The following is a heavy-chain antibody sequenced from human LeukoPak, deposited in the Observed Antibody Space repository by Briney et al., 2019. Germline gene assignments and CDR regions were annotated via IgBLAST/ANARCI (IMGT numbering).Heavy chain of an antibody. Sequence: GGSLRLSCAASGFTVSSNYMSWVRQAPGKGLEWVSVIYSGGSTYYADSVKGRFTISRDNSKNTLYLQMNSLRAEDTAVYYCARAYSSSLRGFDYWGQGTLVTVSS. V-gene: IGHV3-53*01. CDR3: ARAYSSSLRGFDY. D-gene: IGHD6-13*01. J-gene: IGHJ4*02. CDR1: GFTVSSNY. CDR2: IYSGGST.